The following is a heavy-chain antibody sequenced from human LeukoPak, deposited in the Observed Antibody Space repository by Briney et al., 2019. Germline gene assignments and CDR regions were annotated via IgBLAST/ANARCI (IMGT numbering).Heavy chain of an antibody. V-gene: IGHV3-21*01. CDR3: ARDQGWAYYGSGSYFYFDY. D-gene: IGHD3-10*01. CDR2: ISSSSSYI. Sequence: PGGSLRLSCAASGFTFSSYSMNWVRQAPGKGLEWVSSISSSSSYIYYADSVKGRFTISRDNAKNSLYLQMNSLRAEDTAAYYCARDQGWAYYGSGSYFYFDYWGQGTLVTVSS. J-gene: IGHJ4*02. CDR1: GFTFSSYS.